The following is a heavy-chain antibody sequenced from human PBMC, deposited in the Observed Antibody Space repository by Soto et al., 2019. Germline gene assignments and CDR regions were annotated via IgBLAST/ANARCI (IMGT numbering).Heavy chain of an antibody. D-gene: IGHD2-15*01. V-gene: IGHV3-23*01. CDR2: ISGSGGST. CDR3: AKGGLGYCSGGSCYSGWFDP. Sequence: GGSLRLSCAASGFTFSSYAMSWVRQAPGKGLEWVSAISGSGGSTYYADSVKGRFTISRDNSKNTLYLQMNSLRADDTAVYYCAKGGLGYCSGGSCYSGWFDPWGQGTLVTVSS. CDR1: GFTFSSYA. J-gene: IGHJ5*02.